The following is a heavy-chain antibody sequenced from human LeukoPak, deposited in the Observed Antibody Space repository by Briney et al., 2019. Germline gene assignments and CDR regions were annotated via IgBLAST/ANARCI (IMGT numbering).Heavy chain of an antibody. D-gene: IGHD3-10*01. CDR3: ARIGDGELMIKGIDY. Sequence: PSETPSLTCTVSGGSIRSSTDYWGWIRQPPGKELEWIGSIYYSGSTYCNPSLKSRVTISVDTSKNQFSLKLSSVTAADTAVYYCARIGDGELMIKGIDYWGQGTLVTVSS. CDR2: IYYSGST. J-gene: IGHJ4*02. CDR1: GGSIRSSTDY. V-gene: IGHV4-39*07.